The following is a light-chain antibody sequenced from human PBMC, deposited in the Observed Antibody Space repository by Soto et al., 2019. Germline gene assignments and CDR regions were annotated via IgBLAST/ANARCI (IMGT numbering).Light chain of an antibody. CDR3: CSYACGRSPYV. CDR2: EVS. V-gene: IGLV2-23*02. J-gene: IGLJ1*01. CDR1: TSDVGSYDL. Sequence: QSVLTQPASVSGSPGQSITISCTGTTSDVGSYDLVSWYQQHPGKAPKIMIYEVSKRPSGDSNRFSGSKSGNTASLTISGLQAEDEADYYCCSYACGRSPYVFGTGTKVTVL.